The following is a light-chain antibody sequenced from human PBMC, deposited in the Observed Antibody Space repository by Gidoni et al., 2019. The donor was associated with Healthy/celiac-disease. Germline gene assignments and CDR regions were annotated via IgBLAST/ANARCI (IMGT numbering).Light chain of an antibody. CDR2: DAP. Sequence: EMVLTQSPATLSLSPGERATLSCRASQSVSSYLAWYQQKPGQAPRLLIYDAPNRATGIPARFSGSGSGTDFTLTISSLEPEGFAVYYCQQRSNWPVTFGQGTKLEIK. J-gene: IGKJ2*01. CDR1: QSVSSY. V-gene: IGKV3-11*01. CDR3: QQRSNWPVT.